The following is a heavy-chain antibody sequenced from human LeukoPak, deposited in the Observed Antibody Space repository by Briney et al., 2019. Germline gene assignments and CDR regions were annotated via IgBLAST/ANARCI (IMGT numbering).Heavy chain of an antibody. J-gene: IGHJ4*02. CDR2: INHSGST. D-gene: IGHD3-9*01. CDR3: ARGISATGNFDY. V-gene: IGHV4-34*01. CDR1: GGSFSDYY. Sequence: PSETLSLTCAIYGGSFSDYYWSWIRQPPGKGLEWIGEINHSGSTNYNPSLKSRVTISVDTSKNQFSVKLNSVTAADTAVFYCARGISATGNFDYWGQGTLVSVSS.